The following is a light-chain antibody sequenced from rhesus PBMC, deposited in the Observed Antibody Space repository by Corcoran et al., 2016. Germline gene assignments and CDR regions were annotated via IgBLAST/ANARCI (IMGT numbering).Light chain of an antibody. Sequence: DIQMTQSPSSLSASVGDRVTITCRASQGIINYFALYQPQQGKAPKVLIYRASNLEPGVPSRFSGSGLWTNFTLIITSRKPEDLATYYCQQHNNLPYSFGQGTKVEIK. V-gene: IGKV1-69*01. J-gene: IGKJ2*01. CDR3: QQHNNLPYS. CDR1: QGIINY. CDR2: RAS.